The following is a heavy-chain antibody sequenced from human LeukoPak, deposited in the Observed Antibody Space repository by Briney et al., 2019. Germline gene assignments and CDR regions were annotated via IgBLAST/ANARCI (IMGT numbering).Heavy chain of an antibody. Sequence: SETLSLTCAVYGGSFSGYYWSWIRQPPGKGLEWIGEINHSGSTNYNPSLKSRVTISVDTSKNQFSLKLSSVTAADTAVYYCASGLNYYDSSGYYYGYWGQGTLVTVSS. D-gene: IGHD3-22*01. V-gene: IGHV4-34*01. J-gene: IGHJ4*02. CDR3: ASGLNYYDSSGYYYGY. CDR2: INHSGST. CDR1: GGSFSGYY.